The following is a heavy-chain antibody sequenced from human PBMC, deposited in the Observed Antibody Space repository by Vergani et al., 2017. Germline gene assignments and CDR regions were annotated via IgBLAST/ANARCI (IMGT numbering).Heavy chain of an antibody. CDR2: INHSGST. D-gene: IGHD3-10*01. Sequence: QVQLQQWGAGLLKPSETLSLTCAVYGGSFSGYYWRWIRQPPGKGLEWLGEINHSGSTNYNPSLKSRVTISVDTSKNQCSLKLSSVTAADTAVYYCARVRGVTRPYYYYWMDVWGQGTTVTVSS. CDR1: GGSFSGYY. J-gene: IGHJ6*02. CDR3: ARVRGVTRPYYYYWMDV. V-gene: IGHV4-34*01.